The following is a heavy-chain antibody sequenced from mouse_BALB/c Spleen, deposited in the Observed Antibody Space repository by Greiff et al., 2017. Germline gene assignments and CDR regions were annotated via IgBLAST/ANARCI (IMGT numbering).Heavy chain of an antibody. Sequence: EVQLQQSGTVLARPGASVKMSCTASGYTFTSYWMHWVKQRPGQGLEWIGAIYPGNSDTSYNQKFKGKAKLTAVTSTSTAYLELSSLTNEDSAVYYCTRDRDGYGFAYWGQGTLVTVSA. CDR1: GYTFTSYW. CDR3: TRDRDGYGFAY. V-gene: IGHV1-5*01. CDR2: IYPGNSDT. J-gene: IGHJ3*01. D-gene: IGHD2-2*01.